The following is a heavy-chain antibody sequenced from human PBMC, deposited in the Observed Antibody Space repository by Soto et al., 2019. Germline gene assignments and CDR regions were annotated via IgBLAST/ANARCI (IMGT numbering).Heavy chain of an antibody. CDR3: ARNPLLGDYDSGRLDY. D-gene: IGHD3-22*01. CDR1: GGTFSSYA. CDR2: IIPIFGTA. Sequence: GASVKVSCKASGGTFSSYAISWVRQAPGQGLEWMGGIIPIFGTANYAQKFQGRVTITADESTSTAYMELSSLRSEDTAVYCCARNPLLGDYDSGRLDYWGQGTLVTVSS. J-gene: IGHJ4*02. V-gene: IGHV1-69*13.